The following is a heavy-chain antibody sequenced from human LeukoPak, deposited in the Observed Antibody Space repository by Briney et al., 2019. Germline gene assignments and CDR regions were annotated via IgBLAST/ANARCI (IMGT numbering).Heavy chain of an antibody. V-gene: IGHV3-7*01. D-gene: IGHD3-22*01. CDR1: GFTFSSYW. Sequence: GGSLRLSCAASGFTFSSYWMSWVRQAPGKGLEWVANIKQDGSEKYYVDSVKGRFTISRDNAKNSLYLQMNSLRAEDTAVYYCAREEDYYDGSGYDYWGQGTLVTVSS. J-gene: IGHJ4*02. CDR3: AREEDYYDGSGYDY. CDR2: IKQDGSEK.